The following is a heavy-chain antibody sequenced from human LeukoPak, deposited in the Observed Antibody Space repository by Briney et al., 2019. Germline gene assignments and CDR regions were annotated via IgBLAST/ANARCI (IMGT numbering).Heavy chain of an antibody. J-gene: IGHJ4*02. CDR3: AKDFVGDFWSGYVFDY. D-gene: IGHD3-3*01. CDR1: GFTFSSYG. Sequence: GGSLRLSCAASGFTFSSYGMHWVRQAPGKGLEWVAFIRYDGSNKYYADSVKGRFTISRDNSKNTLYLQMNSLRAEDTAVYYCAKDFVGDFWSGYVFDYWGQGTLVTVSS. CDR2: IRYDGSNK. V-gene: IGHV3-30*02.